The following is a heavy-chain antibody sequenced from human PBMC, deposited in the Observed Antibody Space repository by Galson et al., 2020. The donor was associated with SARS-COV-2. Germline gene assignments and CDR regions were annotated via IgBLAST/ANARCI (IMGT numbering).Heavy chain of an antibody. D-gene: IGHD6-13*01. CDR3: AGRVAGAGSLHI. CDR2: TYYRSQWST. V-gene: IGHV6-1*01. CDR1: GDSVSSISAA. J-gene: IGHJ3*02. Sequence: SQTPSLTCAISGDSVSSISAASNCTRHSPSRGLEWLGRTYYRSQWSTDYAVSVTSRITINPDTSKNQFSLQLISVTPEDTTIYYCAGRVAGAGSLHIWGQGTMVIVSS.